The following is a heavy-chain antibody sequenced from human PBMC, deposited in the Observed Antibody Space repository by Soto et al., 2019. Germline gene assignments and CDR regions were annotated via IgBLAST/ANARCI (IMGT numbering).Heavy chain of an antibody. CDR2: IIPIFGTA. V-gene: IGHV1-69*13. D-gene: IGHD3-3*01. CDR3: ATASITIFGVVIPGPDRKYYYYYYGMDV. CDR1: GGTFSSYA. J-gene: IGHJ6*02. Sequence: SVKVSCKASGGTFSSYAISWVRQAPGQGLEWMGGIIPIFGTANYAQKFQGRVTITADESTSTAYMELSSLRSEDTAVYYCATASITIFGVVIPGPDRKYYYYYYGMDVWGQGTTVTVSS.